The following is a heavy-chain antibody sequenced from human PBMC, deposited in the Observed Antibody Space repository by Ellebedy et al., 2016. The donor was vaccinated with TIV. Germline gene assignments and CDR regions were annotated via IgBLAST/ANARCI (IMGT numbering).Heavy chain of an antibody. CDR3: ARAPSYLGDIVVVPAASLRAYYYGMDV. CDR1: GFTISSYS. CDR2: ISSSSSTI. Sequence: GESLKISCAAPGFTISSYSMNWVHQAPGKGLEWVSYISSSSSTIYYADSVKGRFTVSRDNAKNSLYLQMNSLRAEDTAVYYCARAPSYLGDIVVVPAASLRAYYYGMDVWGQGTTVTVSS. D-gene: IGHD2-2*01. J-gene: IGHJ6*02. V-gene: IGHV3-48*01.